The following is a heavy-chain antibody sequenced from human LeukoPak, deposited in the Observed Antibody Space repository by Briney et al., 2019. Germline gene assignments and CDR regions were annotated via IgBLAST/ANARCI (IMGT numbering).Heavy chain of an antibody. CDR2: ISAYNGNT. Sequence: GASVKVSCKASGYTFTSYGISWVRQAPGQGLEWMGWISAYNGNTNYAQKFQGRVTMTRDMSTSTVYMELSSLRSEDTAVYYCAPMVRGVSYWGQGTLVTVSS. CDR1: GYTFTSYG. V-gene: IGHV1-18*01. J-gene: IGHJ4*02. CDR3: APMVRGVSY. D-gene: IGHD3-10*01.